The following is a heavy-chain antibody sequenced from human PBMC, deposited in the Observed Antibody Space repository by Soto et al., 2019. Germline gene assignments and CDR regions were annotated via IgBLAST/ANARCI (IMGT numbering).Heavy chain of an antibody. Sequence: QVQLVESGGGVDQPGRSLRLSCAASGFTINNYGMHWVRQAPGKGLEWVAILAHDGTTTYYGDSVRGRFTVSRDESDNTLFLQMNSLRDEDTAVYYCARDWGSSGWFNWFDPWGQGTLVIVSS. CDR2: LAHDGTTT. CDR1: GFTINNYG. CDR3: ARDWGSSGWFNWFDP. J-gene: IGHJ5*02. V-gene: IGHV3-30*03. D-gene: IGHD6-19*01.